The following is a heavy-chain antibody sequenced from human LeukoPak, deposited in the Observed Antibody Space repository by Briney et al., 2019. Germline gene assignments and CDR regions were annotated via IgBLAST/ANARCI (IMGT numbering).Heavy chain of an antibody. CDR1: AFSFSNYN. J-gene: IGHJ6*03. CDR3: ARVLRYCSGGNCYSGGLGYMDV. Sequence: GGSLRLSCAASAFSFSNYNMNWVRQAPGKGLEWVSSITSSGSYIYYADSVKGRFTISRDNAKNSLFLQMNSLRAEDTAVYYCARVLRYCSGGNCYSGGLGYMDVWGKGTTVTISS. D-gene: IGHD2-15*01. V-gene: IGHV3-21*04. CDR2: ITSSGSYI.